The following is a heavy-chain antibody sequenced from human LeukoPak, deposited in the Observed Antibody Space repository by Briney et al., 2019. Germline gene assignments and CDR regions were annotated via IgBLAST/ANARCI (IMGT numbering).Heavy chain of an antibody. J-gene: IGHJ6*02. CDR1: GGTFSSYA. CDR2: IIPIFGTA. Sequence: GASVKVSCKASGGTFSSYASSWVRQAPGQVLEWMGGIIPIFGTANYAQKFQGRVTITADESTSTAYMELSSLRSEDTAVYYCARTLIDYGDYLRGMDVWGQGTTVTVSS. CDR3: ARTLIDYGDYLRGMDV. V-gene: IGHV1-69*13. D-gene: IGHD4-17*01.